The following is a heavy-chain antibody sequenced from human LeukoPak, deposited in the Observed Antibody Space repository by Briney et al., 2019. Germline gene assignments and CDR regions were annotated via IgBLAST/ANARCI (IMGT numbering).Heavy chain of an antibody. V-gene: IGHV3-53*01. Sequence: PGGSLRLSCAASGFTVSSNYMSWVRQAPGKGLEWVSVIYSGGSTYYADSVKGRFTISRDNSKNTLYLQMNSLRAEDTAVYYCAREGPRITMIGDAFDIWGQGTMVTVSS. J-gene: IGHJ3*02. CDR3: AREGPRITMIGDAFDI. CDR1: GFTVSSNY. CDR2: IYSGGST. D-gene: IGHD3-22*01.